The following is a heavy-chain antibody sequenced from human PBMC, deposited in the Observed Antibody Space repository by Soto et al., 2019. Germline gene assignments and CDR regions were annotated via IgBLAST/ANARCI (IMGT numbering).Heavy chain of an antibody. Sequence: SVTLSCQAAGYSNTGYYVHCLRQTPGQGLEWMGIINPSGGSTSYAQKFQGRVTMTRDTSTSTVYMELSSLRSEDTAVYYCARDPGRIVAFGGVFDIWGQGTMVPVSS. D-gene: IGHD1-26*01. V-gene: IGHV1-46*03. CDR1: GYSNTGYY. CDR3: ARDPGRIVAFGGVFDI. CDR2: INPSGGST. J-gene: IGHJ3*02.